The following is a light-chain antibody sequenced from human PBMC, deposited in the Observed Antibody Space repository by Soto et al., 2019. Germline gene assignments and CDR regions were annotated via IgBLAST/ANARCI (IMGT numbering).Light chain of an antibody. CDR3: QQFHNWPPIT. CDR1: QSVSNNY. CDR2: GAS. Sequence: EIVLTQSPGTLSLSPGEIATLSCRSSQSVSNNYLAWYQQKPGQSPRLLIYGASSRATGIPDRFSGSGSGTEFTLTISSLQSEDFAVYYCQQFHNWPPITFGQGTRLEIK. J-gene: IGKJ5*01. V-gene: IGKV3-20*01.